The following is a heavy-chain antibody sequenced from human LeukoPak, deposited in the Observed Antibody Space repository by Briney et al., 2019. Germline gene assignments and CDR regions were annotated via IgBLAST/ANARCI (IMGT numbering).Heavy chain of an antibody. D-gene: IGHD2-15*01. Sequence: SGGSLRLSCAASGFTFSSYSMNWVRQAPGKGLEWASSISSSSSYIYYADSVKGRFTISRDNAKNSLYLQMNRLRAEDTAVYYCASLDIVVVVAALDYWGQGTLVTVSS. CDR3: ASLDIVVVVAALDY. J-gene: IGHJ4*02. V-gene: IGHV3-21*01. CDR2: ISSSSSYI. CDR1: GFTFSSYS.